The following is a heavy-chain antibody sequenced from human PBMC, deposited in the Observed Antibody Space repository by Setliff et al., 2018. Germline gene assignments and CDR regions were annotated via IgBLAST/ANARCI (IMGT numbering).Heavy chain of an antibody. CDR1: GGTFSSYA. Sequence: GASVKVSCKASGGTFSSYAISWVRQAPGQGLEWMGGIIPILGIANYAQKFQGRVTITAXXXTSTAXXXXXXXXXXXXAVYYCARDRNYYGSGSYYNADAFDIWGQGTMVTVSS. V-gene: IGHV1-69*10. CDR2: IIPILGIA. CDR3: ARDRNYYGSGSYYNADAFDI. J-gene: IGHJ3*02. D-gene: IGHD3-10*01.